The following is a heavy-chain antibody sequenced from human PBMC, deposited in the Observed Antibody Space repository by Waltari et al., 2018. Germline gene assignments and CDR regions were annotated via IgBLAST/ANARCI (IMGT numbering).Heavy chain of an antibody. CDR2: IYYSGST. CDR1: GGSISSYY. J-gene: IGHJ4*02. Sequence: QVQLQESGPGLVKPSETLSLTCTVSGGSISSYYWSWIRQPPGKGLEWIGYIYYSGSTNYNPSLKSRVTISVDTSKNQFSLKLSSVTAADTAVYYCARADGITGTPHFDYWGQGTLVTFSS. CDR3: ARADGITGTPHFDY. D-gene: IGHD1-20*01. V-gene: IGHV4-59*01.